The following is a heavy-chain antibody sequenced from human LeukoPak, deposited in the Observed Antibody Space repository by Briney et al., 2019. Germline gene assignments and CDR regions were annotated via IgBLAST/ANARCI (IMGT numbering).Heavy chain of an antibody. CDR1: GYTFTGYY. V-gene: IGHV1-46*01. D-gene: IGHD1-26*01. Sequence: ASVKVSCKASGYTFTGYYMHWVRQAPGQGLEWMGIINPSGGSTSYAQKFQGRVTMTRDTSTSTVYMERSSMRSEDTAVYYCVMGGGMGAIVNYWGQGTLVTVSS. J-gene: IGHJ4*02. CDR2: INPSGGST. CDR3: VMGGGMGAIVNY.